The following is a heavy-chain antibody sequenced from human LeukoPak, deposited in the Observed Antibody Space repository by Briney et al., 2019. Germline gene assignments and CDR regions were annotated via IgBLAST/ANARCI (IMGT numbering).Heavy chain of an antibody. Sequence: GGSLRLSCVGSGFTFSRYGMHWVRQAPGRGLEWVAVVWNDGSNKYYADSVKGRFTISRDNSKGTLYLEMNSLRAEDTAIYYCAKDADFARIYYYFDSWGQGTLVTVSS. J-gene: IGHJ4*02. D-gene: IGHD3-10*01. CDR3: AKDADFARIYYYFDS. V-gene: IGHV3-33*06. CDR2: VWNDGSNK. CDR1: GFTFSRYG.